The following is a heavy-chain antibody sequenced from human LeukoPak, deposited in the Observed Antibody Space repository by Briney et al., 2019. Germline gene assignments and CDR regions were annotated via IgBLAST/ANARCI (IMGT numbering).Heavy chain of an antibody. J-gene: IGHJ4*02. D-gene: IGHD3-3*01. Sequence: GGSLRLSCAASGFTFSSYAMSWVRQAPGKGLEWVSAISAGGNTYYADSVKGRFTISRDNSKNTLYLQMNSLRAEDTAVYYCANWRGYYGFDYWGQGTLVTVSS. CDR3: ANWRGYYGFDY. CDR2: ISAGGNT. CDR1: GFTFSSYA. V-gene: IGHV3-23*01.